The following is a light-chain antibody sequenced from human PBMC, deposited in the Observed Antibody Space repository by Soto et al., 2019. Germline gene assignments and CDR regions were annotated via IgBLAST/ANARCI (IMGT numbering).Light chain of an antibody. V-gene: IGKV3-15*01. CDR2: GAS. CDR3: QQYNSWPPGS. J-gene: IGKJ2*01. Sequence: EIVMTQSPATLSVSPGERATLSCRASQSVSSNLAWYQQKPGQAPRLLIYGASTRATGIPARFSGSGSGTGFTLTISSLQSEDFAVYYCQQYNSWPPGSFGQGTKLEIK. CDR1: QSVSSN.